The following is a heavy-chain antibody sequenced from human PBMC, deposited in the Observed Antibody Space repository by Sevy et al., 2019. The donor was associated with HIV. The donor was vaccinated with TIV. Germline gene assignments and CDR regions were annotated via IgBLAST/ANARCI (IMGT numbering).Heavy chain of an antibody. J-gene: IGHJ6*02. Sequence: GGSLRLSCKASGFTFSSYWMSWVRQAPGKGLEWVANIKQDGSEKYYVDSVKGRFTISRDNAKNSLYLQMNSLRAEDTAVYYCARVLLWFGEILYYYYGMDVWGQGTTVTVSS. CDR2: IKQDGSEK. V-gene: IGHV3-7*01. D-gene: IGHD3-10*01. CDR3: ARVLLWFGEILYYYYGMDV. CDR1: GFTFSSYW.